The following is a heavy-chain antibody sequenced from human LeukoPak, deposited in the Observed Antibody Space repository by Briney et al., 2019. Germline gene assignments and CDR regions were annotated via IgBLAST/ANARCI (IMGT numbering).Heavy chain of an antibody. D-gene: IGHD4/OR15-4a*01. CDR3: ARVAGANWYFDL. CDR2: IKQDGREK. J-gene: IGHJ2*01. V-gene: IGHV3-7*04. Sequence: PGGSLRLSCAPSGFTFSSYWMSWVRQAPGKGLEWVANIKQDGREKYFVESVKGRFPTSRDNAKNSLYLQMNSLRAEDTAVYYCARVAGANWYFDLWGRGTLVTVSS. CDR1: GFTFSSYW.